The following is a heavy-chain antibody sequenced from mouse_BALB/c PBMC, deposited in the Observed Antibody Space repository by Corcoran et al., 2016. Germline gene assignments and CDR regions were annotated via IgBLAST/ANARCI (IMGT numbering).Heavy chain of an antibody. D-gene: IGHD2-2*01. CDR2: INPTSGYT. CDR1: GYTFTSYW. CDR3: ATGGYDWFTY. V-gene: IGHV1-7*01. Sequence: QVQLQQSGAELAKPGASVKMSCKASGYTFTSYWMHWVKQRPGQGLEWIGYINPTSGYTEYNQKFKDKATLTADKSSSTAYMQLNSLTSEDSAVYYCATGGYDWFTYWGQGTLVTVSA. J-gene: IGHJ3*01.